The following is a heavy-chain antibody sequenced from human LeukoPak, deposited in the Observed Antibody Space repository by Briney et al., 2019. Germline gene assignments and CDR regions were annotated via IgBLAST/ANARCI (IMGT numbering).Heavy chain of an antibody. V-gene: IGHV3-23*01. D-gene: IGHD2-8*01. J-gene: IGHJ3*02. Sequence: TGGSLRLSCAASGFTFNSHVMTWVRQAPGKGLEWVSAISDSGISTYYADSVRGRFTISRDNSKNTLYLQMNSLRAEDTAVYYCAKDFVGIVPDAFDIWGQGTMVTVSS. CDR2: ISDSGIST. CDR3: AKDFVGIVPDAFDI. CDR1: GFTFNSHV.